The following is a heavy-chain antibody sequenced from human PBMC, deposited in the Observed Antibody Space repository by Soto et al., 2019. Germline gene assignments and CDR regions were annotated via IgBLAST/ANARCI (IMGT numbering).Heavy chain of an antibody. Sequence: ASVKVSCKASGYTFTSYDINWVRQATGQGLKRMGWMNPNSGNTGYAQKFQGRVTMTRNTSISTAYMELSSLRSEDTAVYYCARALLTYYDFWSGYSDASDIWGQGTMVTVSS. CDR1: GYTFTSYD. CDR3: ARALLTYYDFWSGYSDASDI. V-gene: IGHV1-8*01. J-gene: IGHJ3*02. D-gene: IGHD3-3*01. CDR2: MNPNSGNT.